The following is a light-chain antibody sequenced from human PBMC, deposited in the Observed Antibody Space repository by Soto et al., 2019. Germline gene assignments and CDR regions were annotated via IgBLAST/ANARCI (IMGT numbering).Light chain of an antibody. Sequence: EAVLTQSPATVSLSPGDRATLPCRASQSVSSNKLAWYQQKPGQAPRLLIYAASSRATGVPARFSGSGSGTDFTLTISSLEPEDFALYYCQQRNSWPPITFGQGTRLEI. V-gene: IGKV3D-20*02. CDR1: QSVSSNK. CDR2: AAS. J-gene: IGKJ5*01. CDR3: QQRNSWPPIT.